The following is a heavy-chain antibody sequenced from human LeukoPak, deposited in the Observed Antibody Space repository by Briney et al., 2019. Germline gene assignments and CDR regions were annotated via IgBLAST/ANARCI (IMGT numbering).Heavy chain of an antibody. Sequence: PGGPLRLSCAASGFTFSSYAMSWVRQAPGKGLEWVSAISGSGGSTYYADSVKGRFTISRDNSKNTLYLQMNSLRAEDTAVYYCATHRRGSSGFYFDYWGQGTLVTVSS. V-gene: IGHV3-23*01. D-gene: IGHD6-6*01. J-gene: IGHJ4*02. CDR1: GFTFSSYA. CDR3: ATHRRGSSGFYFDY. CDR2: ISGSGGST.